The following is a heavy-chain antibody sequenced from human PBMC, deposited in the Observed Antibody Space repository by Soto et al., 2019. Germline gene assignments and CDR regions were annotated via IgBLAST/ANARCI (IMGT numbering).Heavy chain of an antibody. J-gene: IGHJ6*02. CDR2: VYNTGGT. D-gene: IGHD3-10*01. CDR1: SGPTSSHN. CDR3: VRQGIGPLHGLVDV. V-gene: IGHV4-59*08. Sequence: QVQLQQSGPGLVKPSETLSLTCTVSSGPTSSHNWGWIRQPPGRGLEWIGYVYNTGGTSYNPTLRTRLTLSADTSTKNISPTLSSSAAAARAVYYCVRQGIGPLHGLVDVWGQGTTVSVSS.